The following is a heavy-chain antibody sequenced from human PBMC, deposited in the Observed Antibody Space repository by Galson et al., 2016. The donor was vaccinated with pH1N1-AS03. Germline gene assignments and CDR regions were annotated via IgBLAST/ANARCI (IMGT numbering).Heavy chain of an antibody. J-gene: IGHJ4*02. CDR3: ARDPSGDRSGWYYFDY. V-gene: IGHV3-7*03. CDR2: TNQDGSEK. Sequence: SLRLSCAASGFIFSNYWMSWVRQAPGKGLEWVATTNQDGSEKYFVDSVKGRFTISRDDAKNSLYLQMNSLRAEDSALYYCARDPSGDRSGWYYFDYWGQGTLVTVSS. D-gene: IGHD6-19*01. CDR1: GFIFSNYW.